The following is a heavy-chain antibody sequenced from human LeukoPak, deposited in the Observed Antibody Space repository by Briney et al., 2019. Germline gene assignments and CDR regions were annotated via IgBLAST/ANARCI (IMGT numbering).Heavy chain of an antibody. V-gene: IGHV3-23*01. CDR1: GFTFSSYA. Sequence: GGSLRLSCAASGFTFSSYAMSWVRQAPGKGLEWVSAISGSIGSTYYADSVKGRFTISRDNSRNTLYLQMNSLRAEDTAVYYCAKEGDYYNSIVPNYWGQGTLVTVSS. CDR3: AKEGDYYNSIVPNY. D-gene: IGHD3-22*01. CDR2: ISGSIGST. J-gene: IGHJ4*02.